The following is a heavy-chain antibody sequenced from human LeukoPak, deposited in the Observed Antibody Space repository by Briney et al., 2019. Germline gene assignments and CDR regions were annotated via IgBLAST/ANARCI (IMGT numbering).Heavy chain of an antibody. D-gene: IGHD2-15*01. CDR1: GGPISSYF. V-gene: IGHV4-4*07. J-gene: IGHJ4*02. CDR3: AGEDPLVAARGLDY. Sequence: SETLSLTCTVSGGPISSYFWNWVRQPAGKGLEWIGRIYTSGTTNYNTTLKSRLTMSIDTSKNQFSLRLSSVTAADTAVYYCAGEDPLVAARGLDYWGQGTLVTVSS. CDR2: IYTSGTT.